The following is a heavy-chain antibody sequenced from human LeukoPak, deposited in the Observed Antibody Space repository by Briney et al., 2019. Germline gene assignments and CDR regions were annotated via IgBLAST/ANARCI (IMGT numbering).Heavy chain of an antibody. V-gene: IGHV3-11*04. D-gene: IGHD3-10*01. Sequence: GGSLRLSCAASGFIFSDYYMSWIRQAPGKGLEWVSYISSSGSTIYYADSVKGRFTISRDNAKNSLYLQMNSLRAEDTAVYYCARVRVRPHQIDYWGQGTLVTVSS. CDR2: ISSSGSTI. CDR3: ARVRVRPHQIDY. CDR1: GFIFSDYY. J-gene: IGHJ4*02.